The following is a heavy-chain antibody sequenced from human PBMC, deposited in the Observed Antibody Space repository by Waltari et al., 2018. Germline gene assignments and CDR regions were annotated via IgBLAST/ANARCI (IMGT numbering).Heavy chain of an antibody. Sequence: QVQLVQSGAEVKKPGASVKVSCKASGYPFTSYGISWVRQAPGQGLEWMGWISAYNGNTNYAQKLQGRVTMTTDTSTSTAYMELRSLRSDDTAVYYCARDHTMVRGVITTYSFEYWGQGTLVTVSS. D-gene: IGHD3-10*01. J-gene: IGHJ4*02. CDR2: ISAYNGNT. CDR3: ARDHTMVRGVITTYSFEY. V-gene: IGHV1-18*01. CDR1: GYPFTSYG.